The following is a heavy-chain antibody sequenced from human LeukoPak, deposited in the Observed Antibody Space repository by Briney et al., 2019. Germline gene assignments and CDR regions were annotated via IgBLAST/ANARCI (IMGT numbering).Heavy chain of an antibody. D-gene: IGHD6-13*01. CDR3: ASIAAVGSHCDY. V-gene: IGHV4-4*07. CDR1: GGSISSYY. CDR2: IYTSGST. Sequence: SETLSLTCTVAGGSISSYYWSWIRQPAGEGLEWIGRIYTSGSTNYNPSLKSRVTMSVDTSKKQFSLKLSSVTAADTAVYHCASIAAVGSHCDYSGQGTLVTVSS. J-gene: IGHJ4*02.